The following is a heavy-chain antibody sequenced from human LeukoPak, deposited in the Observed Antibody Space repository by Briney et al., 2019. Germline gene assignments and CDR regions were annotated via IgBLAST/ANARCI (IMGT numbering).Heavy chain of an antibody. Sequence: GGSLRLSCAASGFSLSSYSMNWVRRAPGKGLEWVSSITISSTFIYYADSVKGRFTISRDNAESSLFLQMNSLRAEDTAVYYCARDVRAATIKGDYWGQGTLVTVSS. J-gene: IGHJ4*02. CDR3: ARDVRAATIKGDY. V-gene: IGHV3-21*01. CDR2: ITISSTFI. D-gene: IGHD5-12*01. CDR1: GFSLSSYS.